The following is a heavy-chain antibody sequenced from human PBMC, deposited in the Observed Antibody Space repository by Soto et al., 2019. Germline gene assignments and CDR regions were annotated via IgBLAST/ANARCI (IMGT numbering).Heavy chain of an antibody. CDR3: ARLGHYGDSFDP. J-gene: IGHJ5*02. CDR2: IYYSGST. CDR1: GGSISSYY. V-gene: IGHV4-59*01. D-gene: IGHD4-17*01. Sequence: SETLSLTCTVSGGSISSYYWSWIRQPPGKGLEWIGYIYYSGSTNYNPSLKSRVTISVDTSKNQFSLKLSSVTAADTAVYYCARLGHYGDSFDPWGQGTLVTVSS.